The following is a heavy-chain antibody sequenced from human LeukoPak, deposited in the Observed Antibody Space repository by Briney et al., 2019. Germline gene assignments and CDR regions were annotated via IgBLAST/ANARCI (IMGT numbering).Heavy chain of an antibody. D-gene: IGHD2-2*02. Sequence: ASVKVSCKASGGTFSSYAISWVRQAPGQGLEWMGGIIPIFGTANYAQKFQGRVTITADESTSTAYMELSSLRSEDTAVYYCARIPRGYCSSTSCYTVYWGQGTLVTVSS. CDR1: GGTFSSYA. CDR3: ARIPRGYCSSTSCYTVY. J-gene: IGHJ4*02. CDR2: IIPIFGTA. V-gene: IGHV1-69*13.